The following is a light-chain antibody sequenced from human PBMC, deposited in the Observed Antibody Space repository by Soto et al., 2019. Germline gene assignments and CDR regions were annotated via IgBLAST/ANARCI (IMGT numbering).Light chain of an antibody. CDR3: QQNAITPPWT. V-gene: IGKV1-39*01. CDR2: AAS. CDR1: QSVSRS. J-gene: IGKJ1*01. Sequence: QLTQSPSSLSASVGDRVIITCRASQSVSRSLNWYQQKPGQPPKLLLYAASTLHSGVPSRFSGSGSGTGFTLTISSLQPEDFATYYCQQNAITPPWTFGQGTKVDIK.